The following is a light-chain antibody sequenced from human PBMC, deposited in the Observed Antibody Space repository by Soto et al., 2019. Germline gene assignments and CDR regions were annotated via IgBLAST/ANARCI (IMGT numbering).Light chain of an antibody. CDR1: RSNMGANY. Sequence: QSVLTQPPSASGTPGQRVTISCSGSRSNMGANYVIWYQLLPGTAPKLLIFRNDKRPSGVPDRLFGSKSGTSASLANSGLQAEDEADDYCAAWDDSRNGVIFGEGTKLTVL. J-gene: IGLJ2*01. CDR2: RND. CDR3: AAWDDSRNGVI. V-gene: IGLV1-44*01.